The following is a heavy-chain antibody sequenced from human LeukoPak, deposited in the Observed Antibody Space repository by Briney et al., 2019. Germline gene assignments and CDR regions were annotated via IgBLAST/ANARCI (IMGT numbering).Heavy chain of an antibody. CDR3: AKKWGGYGSGDY. CDR1: GFTFSSYG. Sequence: QAGGSLRLSCAASGFTFSSYGMHWVRQAPGKGLEWVAVISYDGSNKYYGDPVKCRFTISRDNTKNTLYLQMTSLRAEDTAGYYCAKKWGGYGSGDYWGQGALVTVSS. D-gene: IGHD3-10*01. CDR2: ISYDGSNK. V-gene: IGHV3-30*18. J-gene: IGHJ4*02.